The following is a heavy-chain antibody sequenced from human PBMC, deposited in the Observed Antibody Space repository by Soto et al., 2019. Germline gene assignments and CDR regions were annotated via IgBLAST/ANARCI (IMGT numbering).Heavy chain of an antibody. CDR2: FSGPGGGT. Sequence: TGGSLRLSCVSSGIEFSNYAMSWVRQAPGTGLEWVSTFSGPGGGTYYADSVQGRFTISTDNFESSLYLQMSSLRAEDTAVYYCARQIYDSDTGPNFQYSFDSWGQGTPVTVSS. D-gene: IGHD3-22*01. V-gene: IGHV3-23*01. CDR1: GIEFSNYA. J-gene: IGHJ4*02. CDR3: ARQIYDSDTGPNFQYSFDS.